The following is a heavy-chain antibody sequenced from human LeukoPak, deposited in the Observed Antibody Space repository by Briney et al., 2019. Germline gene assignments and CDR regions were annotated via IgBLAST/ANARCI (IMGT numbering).Heavy chain of an antibody. D-gene: IGHD3-16*02. Sequence: WASVKVSCKASGYTFTNYAMNWVRQAPGQGLEWMGWINPNTGNQMYAQGFTGRFVFSLDTSVTTTYLQINGLEAEDTAVYYCARAYQRLGGLSFPDSWGQGTLVTVSS. CDR2: INPNTGNQ. CDR3: ARAYQRLGGLSFPDS. V-gene: IGHV7-4-1*02. CDR1: GYTFTNYA. J-gene: IGHJ5*01.